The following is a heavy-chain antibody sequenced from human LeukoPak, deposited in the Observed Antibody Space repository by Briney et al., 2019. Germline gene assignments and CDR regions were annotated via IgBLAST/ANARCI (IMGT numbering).Heavy chain of an antibody. CDR2: IYYSGST. Sequence: SETLSLTCTVSGGSISSYYWSWIRQPPGKGLEWIGYIYYSGSTNYNPSLKSRVTISVDTSKNQFSLKVSSVTAADTAVYYCARGRDYYDSSGYYFYWGQGTLVTVSS. CDR1: GGSISSYY. V-gene: IGHV4-59*12. J-gene: IGHJ4*02. D-gene: IGHD3-22*01. CDR3: ARGRDYYDSSGYYFY.